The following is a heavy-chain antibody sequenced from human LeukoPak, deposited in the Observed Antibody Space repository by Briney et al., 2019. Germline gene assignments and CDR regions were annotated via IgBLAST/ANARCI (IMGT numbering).Heavy chain of an antibody. V-gene: IGHV5-51*01. CDR3: ARRFCSSTSCFMWDY. J-gene: IGHJ4*02. CDR1: GYSFTNYW. D-gene: IGHD2-2*01. Sequence: GESLKISCKGSGYSFTNYWIGWVRQRPGKGLEWMGIIYPGDSYTRYSPSFQGQVPISPDKSIQPAYLQWSSLKAWDTAIYYCARRFCSSTSCFMWDYWGQGTLVTVSS. CDR2: IYPGDSYT.